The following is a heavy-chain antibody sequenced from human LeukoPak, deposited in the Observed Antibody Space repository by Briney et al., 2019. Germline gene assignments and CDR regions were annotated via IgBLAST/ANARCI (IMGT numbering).Heavy chain of an antibody. CDR2: INHSGST. Sequence: SETLSLTCAVYGGSFSGYYWSWTRQPPGKGLEWIGEINHSGSTNYNPSLKSRVTISVDTSKNQFSLKLSSVTAADTAVYYCARGAPYYDFWSGYLNWFDPWGQGTLVTVSS. CDR1: GGSFSGYY. J-gene: IGHJ5*02. V-gene: IGHV4-34*01. CDR3: ARGAPYYDFWSGYLNWFDP. D-gene: IGHD3-3*01.